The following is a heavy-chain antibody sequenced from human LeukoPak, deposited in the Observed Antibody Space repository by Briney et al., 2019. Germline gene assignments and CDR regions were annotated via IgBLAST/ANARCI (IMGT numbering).Heavy chain of an antibody. V-gene: IGHV4-59*11. J-gene: IGHJ5*02. CDR3: ARLYDSSGYTNWLDP. D-gene: IGHD3-22*01. CDR2: IYYSGST. CDR1: GGSISSHY. Sequence: SETLSLTCTVSGGSISSHYWSWIRQPPGKGLEWIGYIYYSGSTKYNPSLKSRVTISVDTSENQFSLKLSSVTAADTAVYYCARLYDSSGYTNWLDPWGQGTLVTVSS.